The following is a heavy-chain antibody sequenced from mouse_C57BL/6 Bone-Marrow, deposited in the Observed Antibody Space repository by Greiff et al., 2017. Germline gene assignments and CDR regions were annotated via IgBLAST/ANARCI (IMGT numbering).Heavy chain of an antibody. D-gene: IGHD3-2*02. J-gene: IGHJ2*01. CDR2: IDPSDSYT. CDR3: PRSTGYVDYFDY. V-gene: IGHV1-50*01. Sequence: QVQLQQPGAELVKPGASVKLSCKASGYTFTSYWMQWVKQRPGQGLEWIGEIDPSDSYTNYNQKFKGKATLTVDKSSSTAYMQLSSLTSEDSAVYYCPRSTGYVDYFDYGGQGPTLTVS. CDR1: GYTFTSYW.